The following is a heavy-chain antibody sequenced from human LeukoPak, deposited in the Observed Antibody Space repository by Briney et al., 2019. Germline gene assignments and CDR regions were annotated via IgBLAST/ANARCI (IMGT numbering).Heavy chain of an antibody. D-gene: IGHD7-27*01. CDR1: GFTFSSYA. J-gene: IGHJ3*02. CDR3: AREILTGYAFDI. Sequence: GGSLRLSCAASGFTFSSYAMSWVRQAPGKGLEWVSAISGSGDSTYYADSVKGRFTISRDNSKNTLYLQMNSLRAEDTALYYCAREILTGYAFDIWGQGTMVTVSS. CDR2: ISGSGDST. V-gene: IGHV3-23*01.